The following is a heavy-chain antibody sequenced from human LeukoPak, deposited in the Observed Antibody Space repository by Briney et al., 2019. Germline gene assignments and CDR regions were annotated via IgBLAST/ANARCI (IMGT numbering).Heavy chain of an antibody. V-gene: IGHV4-38-2*02. CDR3: AREADYYDSSGYYPGDFDY. CDR2: IYHSGST. CDR1: GYSISSGYY. D-gene: IGHD3-22*01. Sequence: SETLSLTCTVSGYSISSGYYWGWIRQPPGKGLEWIGSIYHSGSTYYNPYLKSRVTISVDTSKNQFSLKLSSVTAADTAVYYCAREADYYDSSGYYPGDFDYWGQGTLVTVSS. J-gene: IGHJ4*02.